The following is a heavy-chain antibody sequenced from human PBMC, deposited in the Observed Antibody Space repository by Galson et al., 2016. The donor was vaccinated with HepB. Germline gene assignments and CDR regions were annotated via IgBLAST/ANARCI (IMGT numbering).Heavy chain of an antibody. CDR3: ATGGDYDN. Sequence: SLRLSCAVSGFTLSSSAMSWVRQAPGKGLEWVSAIGAYDEGTYYGDSVRGRFTISRGNAKNTLYLQMNSLRAEDTAIYYCATGGDYDNWGQGTLVTVSS. D-gene: IGHD4-11*01. CDR1: GFTLSSSA. CDR2: IGAYDEGT. J-gene: IGHJ4*02. V-gene: IGHV3-23*01.